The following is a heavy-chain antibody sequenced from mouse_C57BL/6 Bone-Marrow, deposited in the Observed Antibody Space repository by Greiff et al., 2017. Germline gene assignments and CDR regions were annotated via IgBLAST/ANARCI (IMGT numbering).Heavy chain of an antibody. V-gene: IGHV5-6*02. J-gene: IGHJ3*01. CDR3: GRRGVTTWFAY. D-gene: IGHD2-1*01. CDR2: ISSGGSYT. Sequence: DVKLVESGGDLVKPGGSLKLSCAASGFTFSSYGMSWVRQTPDKRLEWVATISSGGSYTYYPDSVKGRFTISRDNTKNTLYLQMRSLKSEDTAMYYCGRRGVTTWFAYWGQGTLVTVSA. CDR1: GFTFSSYG.